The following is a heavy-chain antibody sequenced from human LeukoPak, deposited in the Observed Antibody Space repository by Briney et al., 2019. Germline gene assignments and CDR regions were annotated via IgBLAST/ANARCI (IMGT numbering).Heavy chain of an antibody. D-gene: IGHD2-2*01. Sequence: SETLSLTCTVSGGSITNYYWSWIRQPAGKGLEWIGRIYTSGSTSYNPSLKSRVTMPIDTSKNQFSLKLSSLTAADTAVYYCARGCSSTSCWLRMDVWGQGTTVTVSS. CDR3: ARGCSSTSCWLRMDV. V-gene: IGHV4-4*07. CDR2: IYTSGST. CDR1: GGSITNYY. J-gene: IGHJ6*02.